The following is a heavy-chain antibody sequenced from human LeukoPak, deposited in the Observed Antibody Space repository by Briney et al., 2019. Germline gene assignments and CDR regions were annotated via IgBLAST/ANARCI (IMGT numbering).Heavy chain of an antibody. Sequence: ASVKVSCKASGYTFTGFYIHWVRQVPGQGLEWMGWMNPNNGDTKSAPEFQGRVAMTRVTSINTAYMEMTGLTPADMAIYYCAKRGGALSDWGQGTPVTVTS. CDR1: GYTFTGFY. V-gene: IGHV1-2*02. CDR2: MNPNNGDT. D-gene: IGHD2-21*01. J-gene: IGHJ4*02. CDR3: AKRGGALSD.